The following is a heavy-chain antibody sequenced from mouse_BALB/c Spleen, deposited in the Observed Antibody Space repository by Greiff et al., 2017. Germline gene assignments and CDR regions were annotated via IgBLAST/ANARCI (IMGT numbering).Heavy chain of an antibody. V-gene: IGHV5-17*02. J-gene: IGHJ2*01. CDR3: ARGFDY. CDR2: ISSGSSTI. Sequence: EVQLVESGGGLVQPGGSRKLSCAASGFTFSSFGMHWVRQAPEKGLEWVAYISSGSSTIYYADTVKGRFTISRDNPKNTLFLQMTSLRSEDTAMYYCARGFDYWGQGTTLTVSS. CDR1: GFTFSSFG.